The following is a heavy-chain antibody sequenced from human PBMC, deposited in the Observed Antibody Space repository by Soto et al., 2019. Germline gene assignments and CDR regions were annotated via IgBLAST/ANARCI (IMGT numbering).Heavy chain of an antibody. CDR1: GASITYGAYS. V-gene: IGHV4-30-2*01. CDR2: INHLETT. D-gene: IGHD3-10*01. J-gene: IGHJ4*02. CDR3: DRGGGFESFDY. Sequence: SETLSLTCTVSGASITYGAYSWSWIRQTPGKGLEWIGYINHLETTFYNPSFESRLTLSIDRTKNQFSLNLKSMSAADRAVYFSDRGGGFESFDYWGQGILVTVSS.